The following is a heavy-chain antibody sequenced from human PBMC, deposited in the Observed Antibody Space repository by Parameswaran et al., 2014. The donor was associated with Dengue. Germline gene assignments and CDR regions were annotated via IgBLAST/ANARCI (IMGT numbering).Heavy chain of an antibody. J-gene: IGHJ4*02. D-gene: IGHD3-10*01. CDR2: IYHTGIT. CDR3: ARVFYGSGSYPLH. V-gene: IGHV4-38-2*02. Sequence: WIRQPPGKGLEWIGTIYHTGITYYNPSLKSRVTISVDPSKSEFSLTLGSVTAADTAVYFCARVFYGSGSYPLHWGQGTPGHRLL.